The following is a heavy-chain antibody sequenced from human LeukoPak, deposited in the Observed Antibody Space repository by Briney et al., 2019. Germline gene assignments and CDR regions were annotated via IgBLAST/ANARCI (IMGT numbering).Heavy chain of an antibody. J-gene: IGHJ4*02. CDR2: IKPDGSGK. V-gene: IGHV3-7*01. D-gene: IGHD2-8*01. Sequence: GGSLRLSCAASGFGFSSYWMTWVRQAPGKGLEWVANIKPDGSGKNYVDSVKGRFTISRDNAKNSLYLQMRGLRVEDTAVYYCAREVYSDYWGQGTLVTVSS. CDR1: GFGFSSYW. CDR3: AREVYSDY.